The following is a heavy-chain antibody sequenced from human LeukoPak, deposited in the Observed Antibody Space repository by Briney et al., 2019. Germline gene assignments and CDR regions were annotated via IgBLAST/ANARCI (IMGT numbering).Heavy chain of an antibody. CDR1: GGSISSYY. Sequence: SETLSLTCTVSGGSISSYYWSWIRQPPGKGLEWIGYIYYSGSTNYNPSLKSRVTISVDTSKNQFSLKLSSVTAADTAVYYCARELRRTRDAFDIWGQGTMVTVSS. CDR2: IYYSGST. J-gene: IGHJ3*02. CDR3: ARELRRTRDAFDI. D-gene: IGHD3/OR15-3a*01. V-gene: IGHV4-59*01.